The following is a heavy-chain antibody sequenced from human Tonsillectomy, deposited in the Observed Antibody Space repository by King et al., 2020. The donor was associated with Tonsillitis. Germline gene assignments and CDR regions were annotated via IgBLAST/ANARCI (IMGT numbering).Heavy chain of an antibody. Sequence: VQLQESGPGLVKPSETLSLTCTVSGGSISSYYWSWIRQPPGKGLEWIGYIYYSGSTNYNPSLKSRVTISVDTPKNQFSLKLSSVADADTAVYYCARHLPCSSTICYAFMSTGGDSFDIWGQGTMVTVSS. J-gene: IGHJ3*02. CDR3: ARHLPCSSTICYAFMSTGGDSFDI. CDR2: IYYSGST. CDR1: GGSISSYY. D-gene: IGHD2-2*01. V-gene: IGHV4-59*08.